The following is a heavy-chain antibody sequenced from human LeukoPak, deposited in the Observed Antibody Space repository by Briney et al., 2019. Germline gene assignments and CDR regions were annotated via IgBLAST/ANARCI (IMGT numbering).Heavy chain of an antibody. CDR1: GGSLSSYY. V-gene: IGHV4-59*08. CDR3: ASVYFDNSGYSRYDY. CDR2: IYYSGST. Sequence: SETLSLTCTVSGGSLSSYYWSWIRQPPGKGLEWIGYIYYSGSTNYNPSLKSRVTISVDTSKSQFSLELSSVTAADTAVYYCASVYFDNSGYSRYDYWGQGTLVTVSS. J-gene: IGHJ4*02. D-gene: IGHD3-22*01.